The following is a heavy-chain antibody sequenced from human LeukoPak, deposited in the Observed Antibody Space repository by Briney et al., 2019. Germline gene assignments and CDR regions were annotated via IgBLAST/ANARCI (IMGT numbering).Heavy chain of an antibody. CDR3: ARDGGPGYSSSWYLY. Sequence: GGSLRLSCAGSGFTFSSYAMSWVRQAPGKGLEWVSGIIGSGGRAFHADSVKGRFTISRDNAKNSLYLQMNSLRAEDTAVYYCARDGGPGYSSSWYLYWGQGTLVTVSS. D-gene: IGHD6-13*01. CDR1: GFTFSSYA. CDR2: IIGSGGRA. V-gene: IGHV3-23*01. J-gene: IGHJ4*02.